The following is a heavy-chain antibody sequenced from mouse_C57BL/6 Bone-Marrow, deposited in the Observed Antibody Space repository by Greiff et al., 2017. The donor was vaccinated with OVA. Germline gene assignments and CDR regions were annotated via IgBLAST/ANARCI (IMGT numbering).Heavy chain of an antibody. CDR1: GFNIKDDY. V-gene: IGHV14-4*01. CDR3: TTGSEVDY. J-gene: IGHJ2*01. Sequence: EVQLVESGAELVRPGASVKLSCTASGFNIKDDYMHWVKQRPEQGLEWIGWIDPENGDTEYASKFQGKATITADTSSNTAYLQLSSLTSEDTAVYYCTTGSEVDYWGQGTTLTVSS. CDR2: IDPENGDT.